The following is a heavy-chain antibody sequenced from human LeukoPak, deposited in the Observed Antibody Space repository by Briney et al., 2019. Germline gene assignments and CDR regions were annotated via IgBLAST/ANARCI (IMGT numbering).Heavy chain of an antibody. CDR1: GGSISSSTYY. V-gene: IGHV4-39*01. Sequence: SSETLSLTCTVSGGSISSSTYYWGWVRRPPGKGLDWIGSIYYSGSTYYNPSLKSRVTMSVDTSKNQFSLELTSVTAADTAVYYCARSSGWSNYYYYGMDVWGQGTTVTVSS. J-gene: IGHJ6*02. CDR3: ARSSGWSNYYYYGMDV. CDR2: IYYSGST. D-gene: IGHD6-19*01.